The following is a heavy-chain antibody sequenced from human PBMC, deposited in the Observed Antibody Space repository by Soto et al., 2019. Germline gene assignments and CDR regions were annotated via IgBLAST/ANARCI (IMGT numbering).Heavy chain of an antibody. J-gene: IGHJ3*02. Sequence: ASVKVSWKSSGYTFTSYARHWVRQAPGQSLEWMGWINAGSGNTKYSQNFQGRVSITRDTSASTVYMELTGLTSEDTAVYYCARDTETLGPRANDALDIWGQGTTVPVSS. CDR2: INAGSGNT. V-gene: IGHV1-3*01. D-gene: IGHD3-3*02. CDR1: GYTFTSYA. CDR3: ARDTETLGPRANDALDI.